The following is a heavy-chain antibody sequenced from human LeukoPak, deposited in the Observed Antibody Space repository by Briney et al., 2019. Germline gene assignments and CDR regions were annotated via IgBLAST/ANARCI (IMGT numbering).Heavy chain of an antibody. CDR2: ISGIGGST. Sequence: GGSLRLSCAASGFTFRSYAMSWVRQAPGKGLEWVSVISGIGGSTYYADSVKGRFTISRDNSKKTLYLQMNSLRAEDTAVYYCAKDRGLLGYCISTNCYFDYWGQGTLVTVSS. CDR3: AKDRGLLGYCISTNCYFDY. CDR1: GFTFRSYA. J-gene: IGHJ4*02. D-gene: IGHD2-2*01. V-gene: IGHV3-23*01.